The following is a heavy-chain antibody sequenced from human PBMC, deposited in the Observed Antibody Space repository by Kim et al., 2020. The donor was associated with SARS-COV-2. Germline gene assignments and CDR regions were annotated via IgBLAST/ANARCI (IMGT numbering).Heavy chain of an antibody. J-gene: IGHJ4*02. Sequence: SETLSLTCTVSGGSISSYYWSWIRQPPGKGLEWIGYIYYSGSTNYNPSLKSRVTISVDTSKNQFSLKLSSVTAADTAVYYCARVRGGRYNWNDGGFDYWGQGTLVTVSS. V-gene: IGHV4-59*13. CDR1: GGSISSYY. D-gene: IGHD1-20*01. CDR2: IYYSGST. CDR3: ARVRGGRYNWNDGGFDY.